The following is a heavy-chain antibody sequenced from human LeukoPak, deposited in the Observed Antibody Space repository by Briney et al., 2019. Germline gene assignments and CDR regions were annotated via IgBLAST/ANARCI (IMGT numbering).Heavy chain of an antibody. V-gene: IGHV3-21*01. CDR2: ISGSSSDI. J-gene: IGHJ4*02. CDR3: ARRGYYDSSGYDY. D-gene: IGHD3-22*01. Sequence: GGSLRLSCAASGFTFSSYAMHCVRQAPGKGLEWVSSISGSSSDIYYADSVKGRFTISRDNAKNSLYLQMNSLRAEDTAVYYCARRGYYDSSGYDYWGQGTLVTVSS. CDR1: GFTFSSYA.